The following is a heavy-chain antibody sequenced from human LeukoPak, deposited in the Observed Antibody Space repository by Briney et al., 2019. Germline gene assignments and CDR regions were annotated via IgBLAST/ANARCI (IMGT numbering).Heavy chain of an antibody. CDR3: AKDHGRDGYNFDY. D-gene: IGHD5-24*01. Sequence: GRSLRLSCAASGFTFSSYGMRWVRQAPGKGLEWVAVISYDGSNKYYADSVKGRFTISRDNSKNTLYLQMNSLRAEDTAVYYCAKDHGRDGYNFDYWGQGTLVTVSS. CDR1: GFTFSSYG. V-gene: IGHV3-30*18. CDR2: ISYDGSNK. J-gene: IGHJ4*02.